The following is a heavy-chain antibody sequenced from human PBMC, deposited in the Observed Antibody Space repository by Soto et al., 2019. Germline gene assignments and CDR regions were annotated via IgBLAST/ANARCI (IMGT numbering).Heavy chain of an antibody. CDR3: VRDRSWSYES. V-gene: IGHV3-11*01. CDR2: INTLSSAI. CDR1: GFTFSDYY. D-gene: IGHD1-26*01. J-gene: IGHJ5*02. Sequence: GGSLRLSCAGSGFTFSDYYMTWIRQAPGKGLEWVSYINTLSSAIYYAASVKGRFILSRDDSNNSLYLQMNSLKTEDTAVYYCVRDRSWSYESWGLGTLVTVSS.